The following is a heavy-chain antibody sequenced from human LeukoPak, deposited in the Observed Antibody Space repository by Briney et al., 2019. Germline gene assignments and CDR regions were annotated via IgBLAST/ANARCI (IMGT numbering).Heavy chain of an antibody. CDR3: AGWELLSDAFDI. CDR2: IYTSGST. Sequence: PSETLSLTCTVSGGSISSGSYYWSWIRQPAGKGLEWIGRIYTSGSTNYNPSLKSRVTISVDTSKNQFSLKLSSVTAADTAVYYCAGWELLSDAFDIWGQGTMVTVSS. J-gene: IGHJ3*02. CDR1: GGSISSGSYY. V-gene: IGHV4-61*02. D-gene: IGHD1-26*01.